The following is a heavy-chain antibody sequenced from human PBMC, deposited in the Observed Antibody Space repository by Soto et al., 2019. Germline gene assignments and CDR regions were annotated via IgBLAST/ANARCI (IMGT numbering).Heavy chain of an antibody. Sequence: QVQLVQSGAEVKKPGSSVKVSCKASGGTFSSYTISWVRQAPGQGLEWMGRIIPILGIANYAQKFQGRVTITADISTSTAYMDLSSLRSEDTAVYYCVVEIVATSRGGIDYWGQGTLVTVSS. CDR2: IIPILGIA. J-gene: IGHJ4*02. D-gene: IGHD5-12*01. CDR1: GGTFSSYT. CDR3: VVEIVATSRGGIDY. V-gene: IGHV1-69*02.